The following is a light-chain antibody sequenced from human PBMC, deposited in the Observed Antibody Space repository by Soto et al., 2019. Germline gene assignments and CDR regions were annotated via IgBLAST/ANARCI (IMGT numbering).Light chain of an antibody. CDR2: DAS. CDR3: QQYNTYSLWT. CDR1: QSISNH. Sequence: DIQTTQSPSSLSASVEDRVIITCRASQSISNHLNWYQQKPGKAPKLLIYDASSLESGVPSRFSGSGSGTEFTLTIRRLPPDDFATYYCQQYNTYSLWTCGKGTKVDIK. J-gene: IGKJ1*01. V-gene: IGKV1-5*01.